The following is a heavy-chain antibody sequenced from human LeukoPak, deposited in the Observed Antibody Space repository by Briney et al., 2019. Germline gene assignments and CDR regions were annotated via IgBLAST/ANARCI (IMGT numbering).Heavy chain of an antibody. CDR1: AFIFSGHW. CDR2: IKEDGSER. D-gene: IGHD5-24*01. V-gene: IGHV3-7*03. Sequence: GGSLRLSCEGSAFIFSGHWMNWVRQTPGKGLEWVASIKEDGSERQYVDSVKGRFTISRDNAKNSLYLQMNSLRVEDTAVYYCAKEGRSLQTYWGQGTLVTVSS. J-gene: IGHJ4*02. CDR3: AKEGRSLQTY.